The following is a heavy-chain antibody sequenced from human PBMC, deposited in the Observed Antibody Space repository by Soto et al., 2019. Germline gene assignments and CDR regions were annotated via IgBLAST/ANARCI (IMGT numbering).Heavy chain of an antibody. CDR1: GFTFSSYA. J-gene: IGHJ4*02. CDR3: ARDLLRNDDTFDY. V-gene: IGHV3-30-3*01. D-gene: IGHD1-1*01. CDR2: ISYDGSNK. Sequence: VQLVESGGGVVQPGRSLRLSCAASGFTFSSYAMHWVRQAPGKGLEWVAVISYDGSNKYYADSVKGRFTISRDNSKNTLYLQMNSLRAEDTAVYYCARDLLRNDDTFDYWGQGTLVTVSS.